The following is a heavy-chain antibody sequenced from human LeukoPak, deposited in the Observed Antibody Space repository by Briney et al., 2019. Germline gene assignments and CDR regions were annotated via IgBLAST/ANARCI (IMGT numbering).Heavy chain of an antibody. D-gene: IGHD1-26*01. CDR1: GYSISSGYY. CDR3: ARADNIVGTTAFDY. J-gene: IGHJ4*02. CDR2: MDHSGSK. Sequence: PSETLSLTCAVSGYSISSGYYWGWIRQPPGKGLEWIGSMDHSGSKYHNPSLESRVTISVDTSKNQFSLKLNSVTAADTAVYYCARADNIVGTTAFDYWGRGTLVTVSS. V-gene: IGHV4-38-2*01.